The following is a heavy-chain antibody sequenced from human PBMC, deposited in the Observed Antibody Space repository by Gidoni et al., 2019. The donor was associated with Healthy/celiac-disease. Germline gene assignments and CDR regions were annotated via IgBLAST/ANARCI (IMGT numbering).Heavy chain of an antibody. CDR2: ISGSGGST. Sequence: EVQPLASGGGLVQPGGSLRLSCAASGFTFSSDAMTWVRPAPGKGLEWVSAISGSGGSTYYAESVKGRFTISRDNSKNTLYLQMNSLRAEDTAVYYCAKAEGGVGATIADWGQGTLVTVSS. J-gene: IGHJ4*02. D-gene: IGHD1-26*01. CDR3: AKAEGGVGATIAD. V-gene: IGHV3-23*01. CDR1: GFTFSSDA.